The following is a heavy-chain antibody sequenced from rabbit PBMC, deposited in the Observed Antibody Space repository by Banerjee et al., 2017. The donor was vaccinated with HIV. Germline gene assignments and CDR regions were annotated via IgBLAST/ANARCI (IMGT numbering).Heavy chain of an antibody. CDR1: GFSFSSSYW. CDR3: VRDINTSFKL. V-gene: IGHV1S45*01. D-gene: IGHD1-1*01. J-gene: IGHJ4*01. Sequence: QEQLEESGGDLVKPGTSLTLTCTASGFSFSSSYWICWVRQAPGKGLEWIGCIAGGSSSTTYCASWAKGRFTISKTSSTTVTLRTTSLTAADTATYFCVRDINTSFKLWGPGTLVTVS. CDR2: IAGGSSSTT.